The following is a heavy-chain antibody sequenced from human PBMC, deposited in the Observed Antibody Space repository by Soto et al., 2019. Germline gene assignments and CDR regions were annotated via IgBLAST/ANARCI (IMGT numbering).Heavy chain of an antibody. V-gene: IGHV4-34*01. D-gene: IGHD3-10*01. CDR3: ARSRFLFLPRPRGSTLRARQSSDP. J-gene: IGHJ5*02. CDR2: INHSGST. Sequence: SETLSLTCAVYGGSFSGYYWSWIRQPPGKGLEWIGEINHSGSTNYNPSLKSRVTISVDTSKNQFSLKLSSVTAADTAVYYCARSRFLFLPRPRGSTLRARQSSDP. CDR1: GGSFSGYY.